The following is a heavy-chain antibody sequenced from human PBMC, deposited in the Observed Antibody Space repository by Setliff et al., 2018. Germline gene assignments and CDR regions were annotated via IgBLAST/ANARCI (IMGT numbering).Heavy chain of an antibody. V-gene: IGHV3-9*01. CDR2: ISWNSGNT. Sequence: GGSLRLSCAASGFSFDDYAMHWVRQSPGKGLEWVSGISWNSGNTGYADSVKGRFTISRDNAKNSLYLQMNSLRAEDTAVYYCARDGGEYWGQGTLVTVSS. CDR3: ARDGGEY. CDR1: GFSFDDYA. D-gene: IGHD3-16*01. J-gene: IGHJ4*02.